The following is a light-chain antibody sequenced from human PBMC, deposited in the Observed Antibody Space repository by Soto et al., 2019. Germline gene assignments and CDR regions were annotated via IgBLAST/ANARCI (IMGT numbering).Light chain of an antibody. CDR3: VGCDSSPSRWT. CDR1: QSVNSRY. V-gene: IGKV3-20*01. Sequence: EMVLTQSPGTLSLSPGERATLSCRTSQSVNSRYLAWYQHKPGQAPRLLIYGASNRATGIPDRFSGSASGTDFTLTISKLEPEDFAVYYCVGCDSSPSRWTVRRRTKVDIK. J-gene: IGKJ1*01. CDR2: GAS.